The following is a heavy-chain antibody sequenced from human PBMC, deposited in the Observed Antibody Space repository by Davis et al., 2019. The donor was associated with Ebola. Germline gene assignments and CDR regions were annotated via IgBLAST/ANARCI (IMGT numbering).Heavy chain of an antibody. CDR1: GFTFSDYY. J-gene: IGHJ6*02. D-gene: IGHD6-13*01. CDR3: AREGIAAAGLDHYGMDV. V-gene: IGHV3-11*06. CDR2: ISSSSSYT. Sequence: PGGSLRLSCAASGFTFSDYYMSWIRQAPGKGLEWVSYISSSSSYTNYADSVKGRFTISRDNAKNSLYLQMNSLRAEDTAVYYCAREGIAAAGLDHYGMDVWGQGTTVTVSS.